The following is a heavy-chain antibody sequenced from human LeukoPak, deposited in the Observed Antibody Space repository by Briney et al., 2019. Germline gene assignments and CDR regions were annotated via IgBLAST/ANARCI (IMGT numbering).Heavy chain of an antibody. CDR2: IWYDGSNK. CDR1: GFTFSSYG. D-gene: IGHD6-13*01. CDR3: AKSAGGNPSYFDY. J-gene: IGHJ4*02. V-gene: IGHV3-33*06. Sequence: PGGSLRLSCAASGFTFSSYGMHWVRQAPGRGLEWVAVIWYDGSNKYYADSVKGRFTISRDNSKNTLYLQMNSLRAEDTAVYYCAKSAGGNPSYFDYWGQGTLVTVSS.